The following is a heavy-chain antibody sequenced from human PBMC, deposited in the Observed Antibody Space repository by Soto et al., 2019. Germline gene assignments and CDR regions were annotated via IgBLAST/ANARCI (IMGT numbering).Heavy chain of an antibody. V-gene: IGHV4-31*03. CDR1: GGSISSGGYY. Sequence: QVQLQESGPGLVKPSQTLSLTCTVSGGSISSGGYYWSWIRQHPGKGLEWIGYIYDSGSTYYNPSLKSRVTLSLDTSKNPFSLKLSSVTAADTAVYYCARGRRFGYTIKYYYGMDVWGQGTTVTVSS. CDR3: ARGRRFGYTIKYYYGMDV. CDR2: IYDSGST. D-gene: IGHD3-10*01. J-gene: IGHJ6*02.